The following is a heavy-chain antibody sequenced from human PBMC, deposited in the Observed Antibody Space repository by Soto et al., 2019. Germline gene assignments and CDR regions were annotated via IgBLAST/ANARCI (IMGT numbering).Heavy chain of an antibody. CDR2: IRGSGGRT. V-gene: IGHV3-23*01. CDR3: AKDRGIDYGDQLDY. J-gene: IGHJ4*02. CDR1: GFTFSTCA. D-gene: IGHD4-17*01. Sequence: EVQLLDSGGGLVQPGGSLRLSCAASGFTFSTCAMSWVRQAPGKGLEWVSAIRGSGGRTYYADSVKGRFTISRDNSKNTLFQHMFSLRAEDTAVYYCAKDRGIDYGDQLDYWGQGTLVTVSS.